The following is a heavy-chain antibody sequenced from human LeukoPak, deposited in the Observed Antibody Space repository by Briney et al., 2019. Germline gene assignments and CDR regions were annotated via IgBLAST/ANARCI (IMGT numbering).Heavy chain of an antibody. CDR2: IIHSGST. CDR3: ASIVATIAGY. V-gene: IGHV4-34*12. CDR1: GGSFSGYY. D-gene: IGHD5-12*01. J-gene: IGHJ4*02. Sequence: SETLSLTCAVYGGSFSGYYWSWIRQPPGKGLEWIGEIIHSGSTNYNPSLKSRVTISVDTSKNQFSLKLSSVTAADTAVYYCASIVATIAGYWGQGTLVTVSS.